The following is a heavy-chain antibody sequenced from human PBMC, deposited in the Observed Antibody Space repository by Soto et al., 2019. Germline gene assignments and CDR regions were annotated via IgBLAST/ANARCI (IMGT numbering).Heavy chain of an antibody. V-gene: IGHV4-61*01. CDR1: GGSVSSGSYY. Sequence: QVQLQESGPGLVKPSETLSLTCTVSGGSVSSGSYYWSWIRQPPGKGLEWIGYIYYSGSTNYNPSPKCRVTISVDTSKNQFSLKLSSVTAADTAVYYCARDLGYCSGGSCRDYWGQGTLVTVSS. D-gene: IGHD2-15*01. CDR3: ARDLGYCSGGSCRDY. J-gene: IGHJ4*02. CDR2: IYYSGST.